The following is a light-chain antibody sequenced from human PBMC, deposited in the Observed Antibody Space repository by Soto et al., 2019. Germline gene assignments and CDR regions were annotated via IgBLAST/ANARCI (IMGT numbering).Light chain of an antibody. CDR2: GES. CDR3: QKYGSSLIT. Sequence: VMTQSPATLSLSPGDSATLSCRDSQSVSSNSLAWYHQKPGQPPRLLMYGESSRATGIPDRLSGSGSGTDLNLTISRLEPEDFAMYYCQKYGSSLITCGQGTRLEIK. CDR1: QSVSSNS. V-gene: IGKV3-20*01. J-gene: IGKJ5*01.